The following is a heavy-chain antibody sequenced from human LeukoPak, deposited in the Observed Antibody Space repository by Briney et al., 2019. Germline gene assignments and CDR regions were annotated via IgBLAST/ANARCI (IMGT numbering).Heavy chain of an antibody. CDR3: TRDQPSSGWGFDS. CDR1: GFTFSSYR. D-gene: IGHD6-19*01. J-gene: IGHJ4*02. V-gene: IGHV3-21*06. Sequence: GGSLRLSCAASGFTFSSYRMNWVRHAPGKGLEWVAHINGRGFSIHYADSIKGRFTISRDNTKDLLYLQMTSLRADDTALYYCTRDQPSSGWGFDSWGRGTLVIVSS. CDR2: INGRGFSI.